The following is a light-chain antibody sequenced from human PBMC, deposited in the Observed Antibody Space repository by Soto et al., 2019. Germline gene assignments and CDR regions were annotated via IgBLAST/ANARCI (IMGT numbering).Light chain of an antibody. Sequence: DIQMTQSPSSLSASVGDRVTITCRASQSISNYLNWYQQKPGKAPKLLIYAASTWESGVPSRFSGSRSGTDFTLTISSLQPEDFATYYCQQSYSIPLTFGGGTKVEI. V-gene: IGKV1-39*01. J-gene: IGKJ4*01. CDR1: QSISNY. CDR3: QQSYSIPLT. CDR2: AAS.